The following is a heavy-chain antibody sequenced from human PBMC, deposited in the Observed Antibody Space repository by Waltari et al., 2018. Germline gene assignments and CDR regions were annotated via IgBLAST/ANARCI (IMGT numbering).Heavy chain of an antibody. Sequence: QVQLVESGGGVVQPGRSLRLSCAASGFTFSTYTMHGVRQAPGNGREGGAVTSHNETHKYYSDSVKGRFTSSKDNSKNALYLQMNSLSAEDTARYYCARDDRDGLPDYFDFWGQGTLVTVSS. V-gene: IGHV3-30*01. D-gene: IGHD2-8*01. CDR2: TSHNETHK. J-gene: IGHJ4*02. CDR3: ARDDRDGLPDYFDF. CDR1: GFTFSTYT.